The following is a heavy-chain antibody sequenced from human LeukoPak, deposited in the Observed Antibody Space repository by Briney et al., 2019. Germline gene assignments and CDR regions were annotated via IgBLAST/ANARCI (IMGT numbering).Heavy chain of an antibody. CDR2: FRYDGSYK. CDR3: ARARGKLLTFDY. V-gene: IGHV3-30*02. J-gene: IGHJ4*02. Sequence: GGSLRLTCAASGFTFSNHGMHWVRQAPGDGLEWVAFFRYDGSYKYYADSVKGRFTTSRDSSKNTLYLQMNSLRPEDTAVYYCARARGKLLTFDYWGQGTLVTVSS. D-gene: IGHD1-26*01. CDR1: GFTFSNHG.